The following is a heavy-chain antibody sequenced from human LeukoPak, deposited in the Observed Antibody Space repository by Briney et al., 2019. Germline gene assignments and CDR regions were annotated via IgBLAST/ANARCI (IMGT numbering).Heavy chain of an antibody. CDR3: ARTYSSSSTLDY. V-gene: IGHV4-59*12. Sequence: NPSETLSLTCTVSGGSISSYYWSWIRQPPGKGLEWIGYIYSSGSTKYNPSLKSRVTISVDTSKNQFSLKLSSVTAADTAVYYCARTYSSSSTLDYWGQGTLVTVSS. CDR1: GGSISSYY. J-gene: IGHJ4*02. D-gene: IGHD6-6*01. CDR2: IYSSGST.